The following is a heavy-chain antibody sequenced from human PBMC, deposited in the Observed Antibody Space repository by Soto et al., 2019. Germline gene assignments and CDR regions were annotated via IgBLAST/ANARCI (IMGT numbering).Heavy chain of an antibody. Sequence: QVQLVESGGGEVQPGRSLTISCAASGFTFSTYGMHWVRQTPAKGLVWGAVISYDGTNKYYSDSVKGRFTISRDHFKTTLTLKMNSLRADDTAVYSCAKDLQSYGDYDYYCYGMDVWGVGTRVTVSS. CDR1: GFTFSTYG. V-gene: IGHV3-30*18. J-gene: IGHJ6*04. D-gene: IGHD4-17*01. CDR3: AKDLQSYGDYDYYCYGMDV. CDR2: ISYDGTNK.